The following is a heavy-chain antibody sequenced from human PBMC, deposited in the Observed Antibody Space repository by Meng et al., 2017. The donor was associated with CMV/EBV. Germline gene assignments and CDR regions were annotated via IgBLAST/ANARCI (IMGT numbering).Heavy chain of an antibody. J-gene: IGHJ6*02. D-gene: IGHD1-26*01. CDR2: IRYDGSNK. CDR1: GFTSSSYG. Sequence: GRSLSLSCAASGFTSSSYGMHWVRQAPGKGLEWVACIRYDGSNKYYADSVKGRFTISRDNSKNTLYLQMNSLRAEDTAVYYCANVAQSPGWELHHYYYGMDVWGQGTTVTVSS. V-gene: IGHV3-30*02. CDR3: ANVAQSPGWELHHYYYGMDV.